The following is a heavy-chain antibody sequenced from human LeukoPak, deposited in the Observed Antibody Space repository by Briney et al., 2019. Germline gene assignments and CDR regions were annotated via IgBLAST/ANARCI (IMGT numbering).Heavy chain of an antibody. CDR1: GYTFTGYY. Sequence: ASVKVSCKASGYTFTGYYMHWVRQAPGQGLEWMGWINPNSGGTNYAQKLQGRVTMTTDTSTSTAYMELRSLRSDDTAVYYCARVARVGASNGYFDYWGQGTLVTVSS. D-gene: IGHD1-26*01. CDR3: ARVARVGASNGYFDY. J-gene: IGHJ4*02. V-gene: IGHV1-2*02. CDR2: INPNSGGT.